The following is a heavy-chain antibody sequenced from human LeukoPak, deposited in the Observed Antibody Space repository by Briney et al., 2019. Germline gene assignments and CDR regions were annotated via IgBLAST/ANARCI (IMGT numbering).Heavy chain of an antibody. CDR2: INPNSGGT. Sequence: ASVKVSCKASGYTFTGQYMRWVRQAPGQGLEWMGWINPNSGGTRYAQKFQGRVTMTRDTSISTAYMELSRLTSDDTAAYYCARGAITGFDYWGQGTLVIVSS. CDR3: ARGAITGFDY. J-gene: IGHJ4*02. CDR1: GYTFTGQY. V-gene: IGHV1-2*02. D-gene: IGHD1-26*01.